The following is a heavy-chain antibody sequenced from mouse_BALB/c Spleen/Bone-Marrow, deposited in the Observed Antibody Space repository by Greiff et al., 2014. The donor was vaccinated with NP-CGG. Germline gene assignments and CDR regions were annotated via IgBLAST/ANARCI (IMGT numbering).Heavy chain of an antibody. J-gene: IGHJ4*01. Sequence: LVESGPGLVAPSQSLSITCTVFGFSLTSYGVHWVRQPPGKGLEWLGVIWAGGSTNYNSALMSRLSISKDKSESQVFLKMNSLQTDDTAMYYCARITTATGAMDYWGQGTSVTVSS. D-gene: IGHD1-2*01. CDR3: ARITTATGAMDY. V-gene: IGHV2-9*02. CDR2: IWAGGST. CDR1: GFSLTSYG.